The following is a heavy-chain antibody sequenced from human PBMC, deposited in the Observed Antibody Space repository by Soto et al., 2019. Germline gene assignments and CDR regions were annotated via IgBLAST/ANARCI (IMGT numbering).Heavy chain of an antibody. J-gene: IGHJ5*02. V-gene: IGHV2-5*02. Sequence: SGPTLVNPTQTLTLTCTFSGFSLSTNGVAVGWIRQPPGKALEWLALIFWDDNRRYSPSLNNRLTITNDASRNQVVLTVTNMDPVDTATYYCAHSYRSGNYYGWFDAWGQGVLVTVSS. CDR1: GFSLSTNGVA. CDR3: AHSYRSGNYYGWFDA. D-gene: IGHD3-10*01. CDR2: IFWDDNR.